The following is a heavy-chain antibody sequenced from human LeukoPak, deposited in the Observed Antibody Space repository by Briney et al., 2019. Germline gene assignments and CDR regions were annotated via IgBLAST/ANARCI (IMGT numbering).Heavy chain of an antibody. V-gene: IGHV4-34*01. CDR2: INHSGST. J-gene: IGHJ4*02. CDR3: ARGGLRYFDWLHYFDY. Sequence: SETLSLTCAVYGGSFSGYYWSWIRQPPGKGLEWLGEINHSGSTNYNPSLKSQVTISADTSKNQFSLKLSSVTAADTAVYYCARGGLRYFDWLHYFDYWGQGTLVTVSS. D-gene: IGHD3-9*01. CDR1: GGSFSGYY.